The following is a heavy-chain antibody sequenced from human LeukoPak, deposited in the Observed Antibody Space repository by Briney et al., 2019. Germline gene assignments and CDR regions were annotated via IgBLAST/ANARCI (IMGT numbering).Heavy chain of an antibody. J-gene: IGHJ5*02. D-gene: IGHD3-22*01. CDR2: ISSSSSSYI. Sequence: GGSLRLSCAASGFTFSSYSMNWVRQAPGKGLEWVSSISSSSSSYIYYADSVKGRFTISRDNAKNSLYLQMNSLRAEDTAVYYCARDHYYYDSSGYYHWGQGTLVTVSS. V-gene: IGHV3-21*01. CDR1: GFTFSSYS. CDR3: ARDHYYYDSSGYYH.